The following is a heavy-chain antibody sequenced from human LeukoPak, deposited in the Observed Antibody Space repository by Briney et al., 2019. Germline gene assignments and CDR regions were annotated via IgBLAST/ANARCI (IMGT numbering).Heavy chain of an antibody. Sequence: GGSLRLSCAASGFTFSSYGMSWVRQAPGKGLEWVSAIGGSGGSTYYADSVKGRFTISRDNSENTLYVQMNSLRAEDTAVYYCAKGHYYGSGSLDYWGQGTLVTVSS. V-gene: IGHV3-23*01. J-gene: IGHJ4*02. CDR3: AKGHYYGSGSLDY. CDR1: GFTFSSYG. D-gene: IGHD3-10*01. CDR2: IGGSGGST.